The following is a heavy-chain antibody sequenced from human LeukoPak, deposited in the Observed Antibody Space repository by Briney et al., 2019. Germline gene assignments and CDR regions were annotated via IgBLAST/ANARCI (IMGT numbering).Heavy chain of an antibody. D-gene: IGHD4-17*01. CDR1: GFNFSDYN. V-gene: IGHV3-48*02. Sequence: GGSLRLSCAASGFNFSDYNMNWVRQAPGKGLEWVSYISSSSSTIYYADSVEGRFTISRDNAKNSLYLQMNSLRDEDTAVYYCARTKEKDYGDYGVPPHFDYWGQGTLVTVSS. J-gene: IGHJ4*02. CDR2: ISSSSSTI. CDR3: ARTKEKDYGDYGVPPHFDY.